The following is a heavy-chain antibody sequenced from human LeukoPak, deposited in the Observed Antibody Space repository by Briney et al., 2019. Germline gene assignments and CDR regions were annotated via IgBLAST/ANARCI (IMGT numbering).Heavy chain of an antibody. CDR3: ARGRSGYHYDY. CDR2: ISSSSSTI. J-gene: IGHJ4*02. V-gene: IGHV3-48*01. CDR1: AFTFSSYS. Sequence: PGGSLRLACAASAFTFSSYSMNWVRQAPGKGLEWVSYISSSSSTIYYADSVKGRFTISRDNAKNSLYLQMNSLRAEDTAVYYCARGRSGYHYDYWGQGTLVTVSS. D-gene: IGHD3-22*01.